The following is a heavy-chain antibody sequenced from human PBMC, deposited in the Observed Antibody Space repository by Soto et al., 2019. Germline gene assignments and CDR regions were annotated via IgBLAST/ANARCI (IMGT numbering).Heavy chain of an antibody. CDR2: INHSGST. J-gene: IGHJ4*02. Sequence: SETLSLTCAVYGGSFSGYYWSWIRQPPGKGLEWIGEINHSGSTNYNPSLKSRVTISVDTSKNQFSLKLSSVTAADTAVYYCARELYDSSGYFSYWGQGTLVTVSS. V-gene: IGHV4-34*01. D-gene: IGHD3-22*01. CDR3: ARELYDSSGYFSY. CDR1: GGSFSGYY.